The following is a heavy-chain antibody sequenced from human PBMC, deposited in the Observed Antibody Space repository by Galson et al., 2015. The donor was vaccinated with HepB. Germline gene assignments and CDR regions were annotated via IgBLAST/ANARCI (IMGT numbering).Heavy chain of an antibody. V-gene: IGHV4-59*01. CDR3: ARGNLGSSWYMVGYFDY. CDR1: GGSISSYY. D-gene: IGHD6-13*01. CDR2: IYYSGSI. Sequence: ETLSLTCTVSGGSISSYYWSWIRQPPGKGLEWIGYIYYSGSINYNPSLKSRVTISVDTSKNQFSLKLSSVTAADTAVYYCARGNLGSSWYMVGYFDYWGQGALVTVSS. J-gene: IGHJ4*02.